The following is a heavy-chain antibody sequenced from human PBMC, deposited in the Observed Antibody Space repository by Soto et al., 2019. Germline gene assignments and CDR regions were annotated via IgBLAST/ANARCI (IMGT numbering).Heavy chain of an antibody. CDR3: ATLTTFIDYYYYMDV. J-gene: IGHJ6*03. CDR1: GFTFSSYS. CDR2: ISSSSSYI. D-gene: IGHD4-4*01. V-gene: IGHV3-21*01. Sequence: GGSLRLSCAASGFTFSSYSMNWVRQAPGKGLEWVSSISSSSSYIYYADSVKGRFTISRDNAKNSLYLQMNSLRAEDTAVYYCATLTTFIDYYYYMDVWGKGTTVTVSS.